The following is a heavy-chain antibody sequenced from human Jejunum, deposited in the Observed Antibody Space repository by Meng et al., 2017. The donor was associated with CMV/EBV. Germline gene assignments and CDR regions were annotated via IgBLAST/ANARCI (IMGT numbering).Heavy chain of an antibody. V-gene: IGHV1-69*02. D-gene: IGHD2-15*01. CDR1: GDTFSTYT. CDR3: ARRKDMRGDDFDV. CDR2: IIPMLDRP. Sequence: GDTFSTYTITWVRPAPGQGLEWMGRIIPMLDRPNYAQKYQGRITITADKSTSTAYMELSSLRSEDTAVYYCARRKDMRGDDFDVWVQGTLVTVSS. J-gene: IGHJ3*01.